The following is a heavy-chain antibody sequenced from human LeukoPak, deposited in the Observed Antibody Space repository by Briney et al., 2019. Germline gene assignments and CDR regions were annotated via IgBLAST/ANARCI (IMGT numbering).Heavy chain of an antibody. V-gene: IGHV3-11*01. D-gene: IGHD1-1*01. CDR3: ARYLEATETTWHYMDV. CDR2: ISTSGNTI. J-gene: IGHJ6*03. Sequence: GGSLRLSCVGSGFIFRDYPMIWMRQAPGKGLEWISYISTSGNTIYYADSVKGRFTISRDNAKNSLYLQMNSLRVEDTGLYYCARYLEATETTWHYMDVWGKGTTVIVSS. CDR1: GFIFRDYP.